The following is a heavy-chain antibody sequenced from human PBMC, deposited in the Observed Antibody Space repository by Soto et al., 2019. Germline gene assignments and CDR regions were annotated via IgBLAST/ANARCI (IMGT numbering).Heavy chain of an antibody. CDR3: ARLESYGSLDY. J-gene: IGHJ4*02. CDR2: IYYSGST. CDR1: GGSISSSSYY. D-gene: IGHD1-26*01. Sequence: SETLSLTCTVSGGSISSSSYYWGWIRQPPGKGLEWIGSIYYSGSTYYNPSLKSRVTISVDTSKNQFPLKLSSVTAADTAVYYCARLESYGSLDYWGQGTLVTVSS. V-gene: IGHV4-39*01.